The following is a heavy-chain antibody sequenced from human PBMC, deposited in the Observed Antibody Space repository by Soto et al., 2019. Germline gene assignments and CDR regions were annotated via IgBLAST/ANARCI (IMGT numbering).Heavy chain of an antibody. Sequence: QVQLVQSGAEVMRPGASVKVSCKASGYTFTSYAVHWVRHAPGQGLAWMGWINAANGNTEYSDRFRGRVTITRDSSASTVHMEPTGLTSEDTAVDYCARRFMSAGLLDPWGPGTLVTVSS. V-gene: IGHV1-3*01. CDR3: ARRFMSAGLLDP. D-gene: IGHD3-10*01. J-gene: IGHJ5*02. CDR2: INAANGNT. CDR1: GYTFTSYA.